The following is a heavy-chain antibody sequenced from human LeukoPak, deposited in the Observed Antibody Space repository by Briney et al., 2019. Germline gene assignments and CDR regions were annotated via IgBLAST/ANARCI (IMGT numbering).Heavy chain of an antibody. CDR1: GFTFRHYW. CDR2: LKEDGSEE. CDR3: ARDPLRRFDV. Sequence: PAGPLRLSCAASGFTFRHYWMAWVRQAPGQGLEWVATLKEDGSEEPYVDSVKGRFTISRDNSKNSLYLQINSRRADDTAVYYCARDPLRRFDVWGQGTLVTVSS. J-gene: IGHJ5*02. V-gene: IGHV3-7*01.